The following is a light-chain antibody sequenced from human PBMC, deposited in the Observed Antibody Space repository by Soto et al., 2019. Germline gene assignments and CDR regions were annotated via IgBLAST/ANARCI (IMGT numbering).Light chain of an antibody. Sequence: DVVMTQSPLSLPVTPGEPASISCRSSQSLLHRNGYNYLDWYLQKPGQSPQLLIYLGSNRASGVPDRFSGSGSGTDFTLKISRVEAEDVAVYYYMRGLQTPNSVGRGTKLEIK. V-gene: IGKV2-28*01. CDR3: MRGLQTPNS. CDR2: LGS. CDR1: QSLLHRNGYNY. J-gene: IGKJ2*03.